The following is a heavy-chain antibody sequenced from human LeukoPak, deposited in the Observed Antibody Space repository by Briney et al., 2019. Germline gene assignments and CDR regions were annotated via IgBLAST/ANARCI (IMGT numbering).Heavy chain of an antibody. CDR3: ARDRSAYSSYYYYMDV. D-gene: IGHD3-16*01. J-gene: IGHJ6*03. CDR2: ISYSGST. V-gene: IGHV4-59*01. CDR1: GDSISTYY. Sequence: PSETLSLTCTVSGDSISTYYWSWIRQPPGKGLEWIGYISYSGSTNYNPSLNSRVTISVDTSKNQFSLGLTSVTAADTAVYYCARDRSAYSSYYYYMDVWGRGTTVTVSS.